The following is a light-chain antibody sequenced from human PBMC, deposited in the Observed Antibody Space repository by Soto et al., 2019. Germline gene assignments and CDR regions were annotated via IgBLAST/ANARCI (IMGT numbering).Light chain of an antibody. CDR2: DVS. CDR1: SADIGAFNY. J-gene: IGLJ2*01. V-gene: IGLV2-14*03. Sequence: QSALTQPASVSGSPVQSITISCAGTSADIGAFNYVSWYQHHPGKAPKLLIYDVSDRPSGVSTRFSASKSANTASLTISGLQADDEADYYCSSYSTSSALVFGGWTKLTVL. CDR3: SSYSTSSALV.